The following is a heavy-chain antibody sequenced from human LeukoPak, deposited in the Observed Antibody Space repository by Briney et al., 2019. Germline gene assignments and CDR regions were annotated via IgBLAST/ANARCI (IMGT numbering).Heavy chain of an antibody. V-gene: IGHV1-2*02. D-gene: IGHD3-22*01. Sequence: ASVKVSCKASGYTFTGYYMHWVRQAPGQGLEWMGWINPDNGGTNYAQKSQGRVTMTRDMSISTAYMELSRLRSDDTAVYYCARTYYYDSRGPPFDYWGQGTLVTVSS. CDR2: INPDNGGT. J-gene: IGHJ4*02. CDR3: ARTYYYDSRGPPFDY. CDR1: GYTFTGYY.